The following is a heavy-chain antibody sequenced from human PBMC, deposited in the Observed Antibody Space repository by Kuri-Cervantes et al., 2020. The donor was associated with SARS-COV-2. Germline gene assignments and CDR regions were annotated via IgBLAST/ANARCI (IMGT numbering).Heavy chain of an antibody. Sequence: GESLKISCAASGFPFRGHWIHWVRQAPGQGLVWVSRINPDGSYTNNAVSVKGRFTLPRDNAKNMLFLQMNSLRAEDTAVYYCVRDGDNWNFDYWGQGTLVTVSS. J-gene: IGHJ4*02. CDR2: INPDGSYT. V-gene: IGHV3-74*01. CDR3: VRDGDNWNFDY. D-gene: IGHD1-20*01. CDR1: GFPFRGHW.